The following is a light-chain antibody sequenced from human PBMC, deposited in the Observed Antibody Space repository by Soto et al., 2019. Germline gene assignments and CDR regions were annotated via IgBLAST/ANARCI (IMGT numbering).Light chain of an antibody. CDR3: SSYAGSNIV. V-gene: IGLV2-8*01. J-gene: IGLJ1*01. Sequence: QSVLTQPPSASGSPGQSVTISCTGTSIDVGGYNSVSWYQQHPGKAPRLMTSEVNKRPSGVPDRFSGSKSGNTASLTVSGLQAEDEADYYCSSYAGSNIVFGSGTKVTV. CDR1: SIDVGGYNS. CDR2: EVN.